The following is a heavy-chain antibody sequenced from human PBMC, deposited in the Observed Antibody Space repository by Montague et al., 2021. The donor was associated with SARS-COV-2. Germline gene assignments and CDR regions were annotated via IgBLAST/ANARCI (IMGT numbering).Heavy chain of an antibody. CDR1: GDSISIYY. J-gene: IGHJ4*02. V-gene: IGHV4-59*13. Sequence: SETLSLTCTVSGDSISIYYWSWIRQPLGKGLEWIGYVYYSGSTNYNPSLKSRVTISVDTPKNQFSLKLTSVTAADTAVYYCARGERGAWYNHYFDYWGQGALVTVSS. CDR3: ARGERGAWYNHYFDY. D-gene: IGHD6-19*01. CDR2: VYYSGST.